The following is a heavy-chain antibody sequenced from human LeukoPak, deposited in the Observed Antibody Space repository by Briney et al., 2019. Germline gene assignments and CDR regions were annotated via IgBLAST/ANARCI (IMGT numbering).Heavy chain of an antibody. V-gene: IGHV3-30*18. CDR1: GFTFSSYG. Sequence: GRSLRLSCAASGFTFSSYGMHWVRQAPGKGLEWVAVISYDGSNKYYADSVKGRFTISRDNSKNTLYLQMNSLRAEDTAVYYCAKVRLRVFDYWGQGTLVTVSS. CDR2: ISYDGSNK. D-gene: IGHD6-13*01. J-gene: IGHJ4*02. CDR3: AKVRLRVFDY.